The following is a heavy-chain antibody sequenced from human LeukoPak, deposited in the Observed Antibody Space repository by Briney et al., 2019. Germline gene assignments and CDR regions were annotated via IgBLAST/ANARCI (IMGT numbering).Heavy chain of an antibody. CDR3: ARVRGVEMATILGY. CDR2: IYYSGST. Sequence: PSETLSLTCTVSGGSISSSSYYWGWIRQPPGKGLEWIGSIYYSGSTYYNPSLKSRVTISVDTSKNQFSLKLSSVTAADTAVYYCARVRGVEMATILGYWGQGTLVTVSS. V-gene: IGHV4-39*07. J-gene: IGHJ4*02. D-gene: IGHD5-24*01. CDR1: GGSISSSSYY.